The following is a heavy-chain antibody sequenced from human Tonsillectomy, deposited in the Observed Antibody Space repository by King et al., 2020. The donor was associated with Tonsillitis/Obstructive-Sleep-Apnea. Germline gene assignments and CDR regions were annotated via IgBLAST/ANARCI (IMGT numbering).Heavy chain of an antibody. D-gene: IGHD6-19*01. J-gene: IGHJ4*02. CDR2: ISSSSSYT. V-gene: IGHV3-11*06. Sequence: VQLVESGGGLVKPGGSLRLSCAASGFTFSDYYMSWIRQAPGKGLEWVSYISSSSSYTNYADSVKGRFTISRDNAKNSLYLQMNSLRAEDTAVYYCARDSVAGTDYFDYWGQGTLVTVSS. CDR3: ARDSVAGTDYFDY. CDR1: GFTFSDYY.